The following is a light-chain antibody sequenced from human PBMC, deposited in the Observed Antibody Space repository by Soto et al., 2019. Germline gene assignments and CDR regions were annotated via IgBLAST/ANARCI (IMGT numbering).Light chain of an antibody. CDR1: SSNIGSNF. J-gene: IGLJ2*01. CDR3: AAWDDSLNGPV. CDR2: TNN. V-gene: IGLV1-44*01. Sequence: QSVLTQPLSASGTPGQRVTISCSGRSSNIGSNFVSWYQQVPGTAPKLLIYTNNQRPPDVPDRFSGSKSGTSASLAISGLLSEDEAQYYCAAWDDSLNGPVFGGGTKVTVL.